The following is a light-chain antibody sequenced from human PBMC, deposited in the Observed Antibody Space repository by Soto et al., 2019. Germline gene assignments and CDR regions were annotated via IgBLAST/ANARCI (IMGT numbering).Light chain of an antibody. Sequence: EIQMPQSPYILSATVGERVTITCRAGQSISSWLAWYQQKPGKAPNLLIHKASHLESGVPSRFSGSGSGTEFTLTISSLQPGDFATYYCQHYNTYPWTFGQGTKVDIK. CDR1: QSISSW. V-gene: IGKV1-5*03. CDR2: KAS. J-gene: IGKJ1*01. CDR3: QHYNTYPWT.